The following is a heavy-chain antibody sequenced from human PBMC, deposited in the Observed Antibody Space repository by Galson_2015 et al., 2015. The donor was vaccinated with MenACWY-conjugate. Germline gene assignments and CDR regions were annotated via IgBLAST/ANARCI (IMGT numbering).Heavy chain of an antibody. CDR1: GFTFNSYS. CDR2: ISSSSSTI. CDR3: ARDARMGDTLTPGH. D-gene: IGHD1-26*01. Sequence: SLRLSCAASGFTFNSYSMNWVRQAPGKGLEWVSYISSSSSTIYYADSVKGRFTISRDNAKNSLYLQMNSLRAEDTAVYYCARDARMGDTLTPGHWGQGSLVTVSS. J-gene: IGHJ4*02. V-gene: IGHV3-48*04.